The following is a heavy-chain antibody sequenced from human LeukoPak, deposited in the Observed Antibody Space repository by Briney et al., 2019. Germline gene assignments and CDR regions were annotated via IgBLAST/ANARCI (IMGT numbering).Heavy chain of an antibody. V-gene: IGHV3-23*01. D-gene: IGHD6-25*01. J-gene: IGHJ4*02. CDR1: GFTFSSYS. Sequence: HGESLKISCTASGFTFSSYSMTWVRQAPGKGLEWVSAISGSGGSTYYADSVKGRFTISRDNSKNTLYLQMNSLRAEDTAVYYCARGTGYNTGRSVDYWGQGTLVTVSS. CDR2: ISGSGGST. CDR3: ARGTGYNTGRSVDY.